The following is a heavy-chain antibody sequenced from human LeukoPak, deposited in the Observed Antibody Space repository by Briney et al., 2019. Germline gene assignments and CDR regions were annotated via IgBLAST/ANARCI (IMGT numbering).Heavy chain of an antibody. CDR2: IWYDGSYT. CDR3: ARDSVMYSSSWYELDL. CDR1: GFTFHFYG. Sequence: GGSLRLSCAASGFTFHFYGMHWVRQAPGKGLEWVGVIWYDGSYTYYVESVKGRFTISRDNSKNVLNLQMNTLRAEDTAIYYCARDSVMYSSSWYELDLWGQGILVTVSP. J-gene: IGHJ5*02. D-gene: IGHD6-13*01. V-gene: IGHV3-33*01.